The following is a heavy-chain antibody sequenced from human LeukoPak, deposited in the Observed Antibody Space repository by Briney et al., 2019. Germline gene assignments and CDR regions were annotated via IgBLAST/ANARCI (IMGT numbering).Heavy chain of an antibody. CDR2: ISWNSGSI. J-gene: IGHJ4*02. D-gene: IGHD2-2*01. V-gene: IGHV3-9*03. Sequence: GRSLRLSCAPSGFTFDDYAMHWVRQAPGRGLGWVSGISWNSGSIGYADSVKGRFTISRDNAKNSLYLQMNSLRAEDMALYYCAKDQYCSSTSCHGGFDYWGQGTLVTVSS. CDR1: GFTFDDYA. CDR3: AKDQYCSSTSCHGGFDY.